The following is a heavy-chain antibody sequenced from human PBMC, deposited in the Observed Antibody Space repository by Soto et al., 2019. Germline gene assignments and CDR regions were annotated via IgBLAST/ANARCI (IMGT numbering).Heavy chain of an antibody. D-gene: IGHD3-16*01. CDR1: GFTFSSHA. V-gene: IGHV3-30*18. CDR2: ISYEGNNK. CDR3: AKAGDPGNMITFAGVGVPNIDY. J-gene: IGHJ4*02. Sequence: QVQLVESGGDVVQPGRSLRLTCAASGFTFSSHAMHWVRQAPGKGLEWVAAISYEGNNKYYADSVKGRFTISRDDSQNTLFLQMNSLRPEDTAMYYCAKAGDPGNMITFAGVGVPNIDYWGQETLVTVPS.